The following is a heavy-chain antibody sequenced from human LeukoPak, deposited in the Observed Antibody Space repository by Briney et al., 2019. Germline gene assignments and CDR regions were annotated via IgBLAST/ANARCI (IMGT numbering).Heavy chain of an antibody. V-gene: IGHV4-34*01. CDR1: GGSFSGYY. J-gene: IGHJ4*02. CDR2: INHSGST. Sequence: SETLSLTCAVYGGSFSGYYWSWIRQPPGKGLEWIGEINHSGSTNYNPSLKSRVTISVDTSKSQFSLKLSSVTAADTAVCYCARSGIAAAGSGKVDYWGQGTLVTVSS. CDR3: ARSGIAAAGSGKVDY. D-gene: IGHD6-13*01.